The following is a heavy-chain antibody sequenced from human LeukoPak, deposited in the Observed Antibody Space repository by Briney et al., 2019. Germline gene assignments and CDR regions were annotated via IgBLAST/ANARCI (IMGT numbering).Heavy chain of an antibody. CDR3: ARGGFDSSGYYPFDY. J-gene: IGHJ4*02. Sequence: PGGSLRLSCAASGFTSSSYWMHWVRQAPGKGLVWVSRINSDGSSTSYADSVKGRFTISRDNAKNTLYLQMNSLRAEDTAVYYCARGGFDSSGYYPFDYWGQGTLVTVSS. D-gene: IGHD3-22*01. CDR2: INSDGSST. CDR1: GFTSSSYW. V-gene: IGHV3-74*01.